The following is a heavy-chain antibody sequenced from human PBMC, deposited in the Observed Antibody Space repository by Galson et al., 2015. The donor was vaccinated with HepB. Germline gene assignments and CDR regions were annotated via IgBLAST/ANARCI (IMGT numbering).Heavy chain of an antibody. J-gene: IGHJ3*02. D-gene: IGHD3-22*01. CDR2: INTNTGNP. CDR3: ARDSDSSGSDAFDI. CDR1: GYTFTSYA. V-gene: IGHV7-4-1*02. Sequence: SVKVSCKTSGYTFTSYAMNWVRQAPGQGLEWMGWINTNTGNPTYAQGFTGRFVFSLDTSVSTAYLQISSLKAEDTAVYYCARDSDSSGSDAFDIWGQGTMVTVSS.